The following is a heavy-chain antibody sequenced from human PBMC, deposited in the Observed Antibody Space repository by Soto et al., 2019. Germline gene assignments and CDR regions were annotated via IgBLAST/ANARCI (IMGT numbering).Heavy chain of an antibody. CDR2: IYYSGST. Sequence: SETLSLTCAVSGGSISSGGYSWSWIRQPPGKGLEWIGYIYYSGSTNYNPSLKSRVTISVDTSKNQFSLKLSSVTAADTAVYYCARDPGSGSYYGWFDPWCQGTLVTVSS. V-gene: IGHV4-61*08. CDR1: GGSISSGGYS. J-gene: IGHJ5*02. D-gene: IGHD3-10*01. CDR3: ARDPGSGSYYGWFDP.